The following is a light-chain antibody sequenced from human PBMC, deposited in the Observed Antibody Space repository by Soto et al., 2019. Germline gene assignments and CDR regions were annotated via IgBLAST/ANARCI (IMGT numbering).Light chain of an antibody. V-gene: IGLV2-14*01. CDR2: EVS. J-gene: IGLJ1*01. CDR1: SSDAGDYNY. Sequence: QSVLTQPASVSGSPGQSITISCTGTSSDAGDYNYVSWYQQYPGKAPKLMIYEVSNRPSGVSNRFSGSKSGNTASLTISGLQAEDEADYYCSSYTSSSTLYVFGTGTKLTVL. CDR3: SSYTSSSTLYV.